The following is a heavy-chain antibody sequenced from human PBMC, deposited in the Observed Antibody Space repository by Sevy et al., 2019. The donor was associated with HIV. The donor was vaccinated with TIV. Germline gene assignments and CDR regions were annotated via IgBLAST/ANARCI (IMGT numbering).Heavy chain of an antibody. CDR1: GFTFSSYG. V-gene: IGHV3-30*02. CDR3: AKDYYYGMDV. Sequence: GGSLRLSCAASGFTFSSYGTHWVRQAPGKGLEWVAFIRYDGSNKYYADSVKGRFTISRDNSKNTLYLQMNSLRAEDTAVYYCAKDYYYGMDVWGQGTTVTVSS. CDR2: IRYDGSNK. J-gene: IGHJ6*02.